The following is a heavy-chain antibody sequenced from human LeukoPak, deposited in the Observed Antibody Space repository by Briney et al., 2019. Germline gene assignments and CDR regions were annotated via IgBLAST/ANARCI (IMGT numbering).Heavy chain of an antibody. Sequence: GGSLRLSCAASGFTFSTYWMHWVREAPGKGLVWVSRITSDGSSTSYADSVKGRFTISRDNAKNTLYLQMNSLRADDTAVYYCARMYSSDWTHFDYWGQRTLVTVSS. J-gene: IGHJ4*02. V-gene: IGHV3-74*01. CDR2: ITSDGSST. D-gene: IGHD6-19*01. CDR3: ARMYSSDWTHFDY. CDR1: GFTFSTYW.